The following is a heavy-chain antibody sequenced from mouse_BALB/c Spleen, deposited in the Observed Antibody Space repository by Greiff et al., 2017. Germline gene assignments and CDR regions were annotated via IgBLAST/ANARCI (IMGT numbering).Heavy chain of an antibody. CDR1: GYTFTSYY. D-gene: IGHD1-1*01. CDR3: ARYGYAMDY. J-gene: IGHJ4*01. V-gene: IGHV1S56*01. Sequence: QVHVKQSGPELVKPGASVRISCKASGYTFTSYYIHWVKQRPGQGLEWIGWIYPGNVNTKYNEKFKGKATLTADKSSSTAYMQLSSLTSEDSAVYFCARYGYAMDYWGQGTSVTVSS. CDR2: IYPGNVNT.